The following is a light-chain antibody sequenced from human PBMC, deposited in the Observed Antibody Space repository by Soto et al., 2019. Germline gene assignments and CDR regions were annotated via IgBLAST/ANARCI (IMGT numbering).Light chain of an antibody. CDR2: EVT. Sequence: ALTQPPSASGSPGQSVTISCTGTSSDVGGYNYVSWYQQHPGKAPKLMIYEVTKRPSGVPDRFSGSKSGNTASLTVSGLQAEDEADYYCSSYADSKRDVVFGGGTKLTVL. CDR1: SSDVGGYNY. CDR3: SSYADSKRDVV. J-gene: IGLJ2*01. V-gene: IGLV2-8*01.